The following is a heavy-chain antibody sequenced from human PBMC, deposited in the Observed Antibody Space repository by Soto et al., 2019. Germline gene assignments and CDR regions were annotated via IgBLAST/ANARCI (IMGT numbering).Heavy chain of an antibody. D-gene: IGHD2-2*01. V-gene: IGHV4-31*03. CDR3: AREGGWCSSASCYNDDVFDI. Sequence: SETLSLTCTVSGGSISSGGYYWSWIRQHPGKGLEWIGYIYYSGSTYYNPSLKSRVTISVDTSKNQFSLKLSSVTAADTAVYYCAREGGWCSSASCYNDDVFDIWSQGTKVTVSS. CDR1: GGSISSGGYY. J-gene: IGHJ3*02. CDR2: IYYSGST.